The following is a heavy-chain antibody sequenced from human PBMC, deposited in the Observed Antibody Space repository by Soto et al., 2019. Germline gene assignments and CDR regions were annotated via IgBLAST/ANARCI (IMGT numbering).Heavy chain of an antibody. V-gene: IGHV1-69*13. CDR1: GGTFSSYA. Sequence: GASVKVSCKASGGTFSSYAISWVRQAPGQGLEWMGGIIPIFGTANYAQKFQGRVTITADESTSTAYMELSSLRSEDTAAYYCASIGDYSPSDYWGQGTLVTVSS. CDR3: ASIGDYSPSDY. CDR2: IIPIFGTA. D-gene: IGHD4-17*01. J-gene: IGHJ4*02.